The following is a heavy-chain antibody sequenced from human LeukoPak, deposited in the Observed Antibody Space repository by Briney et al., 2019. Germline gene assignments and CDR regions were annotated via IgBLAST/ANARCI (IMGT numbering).Heavy chain of an antibody. J-gene: IGHJ4*02. CDR2: ISAYNGNT. CDR1: GYTFTSYG. D-gene: IGHD5-24*01. Sequence: ASVKVSCKASGYTFTSYGISWVRQAPGQGLEWMGWISAYNGNTNYAQKLQGRVTMTTDTSTSTAYMELRSLRSDDTAVYYCATPGDGYNSMDFDYWGQGTLVTVSS. V-gene: IGHV1-18*01. CDR3: ATPGDGYNSMDFDY.